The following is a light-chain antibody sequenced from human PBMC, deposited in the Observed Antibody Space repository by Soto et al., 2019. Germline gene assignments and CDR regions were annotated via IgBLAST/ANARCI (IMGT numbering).Light chain of an antibody. CDR2: DVS. Sequence: QMTQSPSTLSASVGDRVTITCRASQSISGWLAWYQQKPGKAPKLLIYDVSSLESGVPSRFSGSGSGTEFTLTISSLQADDFATYYCQQSDTYPLTFGQGTRLEIK. CDR1: QSISGW. CDR3: QQSDTYPLT. J-gene: IGKJ5*01. V-gene: IGKV1-5*01.